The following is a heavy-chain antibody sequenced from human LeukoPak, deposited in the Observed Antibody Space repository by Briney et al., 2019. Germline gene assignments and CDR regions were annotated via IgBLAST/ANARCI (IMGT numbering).Heavy chain of an antibody. Sequence: SETLSLTCTVSGGSTSSGDYYWSWIRQPPGKGLEWIGYIYYSGSTYYNPSLKSRVTISVDRSKNQFSLKLSSVTAADTAVYYCARVLGDQLLHNWFDPWGQGTLVTVSS. CDR3: ARVLGDQLLHNWFDP. CDR2: IYYSGST. D-gene: IGHD2-2*01. V-gene: IGHV4-30-4*01. J-gene: IGHJ5*02. CDR1: GGSTSSGDYY.